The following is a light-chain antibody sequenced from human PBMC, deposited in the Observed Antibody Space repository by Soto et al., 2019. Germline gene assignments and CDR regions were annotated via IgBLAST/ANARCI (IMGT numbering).Light chain of an antibody. CDR3: ASWDDDLNGPI. Sequence: QSVLTQPPSASGTPGQGVVISCSGSHSNVGVNAISWYQHLPGMAPRLLLHTDDQRPSGILDRFSGSHSGTSASLAISRLQSEDEGHYYCASWDDDLNGPIFGGGTKLTVL. CDR2: TDD. V-gene: IGLV1-44*01. J-gene: IGLJ2*01. CDR1: HSNVGVNA.